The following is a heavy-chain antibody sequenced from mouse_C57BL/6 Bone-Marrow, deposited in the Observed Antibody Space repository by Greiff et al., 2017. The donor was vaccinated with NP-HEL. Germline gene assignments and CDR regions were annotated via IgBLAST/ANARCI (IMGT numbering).Heavy chain of an antibody. CDR1: GYTFTSYW. CDR2: IDPSDSYT. Sequence: QVQLQQPGAELVMPGASVKLSCKASGYTFTSYWMHWVKQRPGQGLEWIGEIDPSDSYTTYNQKFKGKSTLTVDKSSSTAYMQLSSLTYEDSAVYYCAKEGGLPMDYWGQGTSVTVSS. CDR3: AKEGGLPMDY. J-gene: IGHJ4*01. V-gene: IGHV1-69*01. D-gene: IGHD2-13*01.